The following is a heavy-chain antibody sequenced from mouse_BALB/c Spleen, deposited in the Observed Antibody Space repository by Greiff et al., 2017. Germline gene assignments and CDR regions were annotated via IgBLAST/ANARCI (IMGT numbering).Heavy chain of an antibody. D-gene: IGHD4-1*01. J-gene: IGHJ3*01. CDR2: IYPYNGGT. CDR3: AREGGLTGPFAY. V-gene: IGHV1S29*02. CDR1: GYTFTDYN. Sequence: EVQLQQSGPELVKPGASVKISCKASGYTFTDYNMHWVKQSHGKSLEWIGYIYPYNGGTGYNQKFKSKATLTVDNSSSTAYMELRSLTSEDSAVYYCAREGGLTGPFAYWGQGTLVTVSA.